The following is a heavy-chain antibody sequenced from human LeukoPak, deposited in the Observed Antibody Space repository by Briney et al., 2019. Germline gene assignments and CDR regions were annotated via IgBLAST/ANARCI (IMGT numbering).Heavy chain of an antibody. CDR3: ARDPPRYYYGMDV. CDR2: IYSDGST. V-gene: IGHV3-53*01. J-gene: IGHJ6*02. Sequence: GGSLRLSCAASGFTVSSNYMSWVRQAPGKGLEWVSVIYSDGSTYYADSVKGRFTISRDNSKNTLYLQMNSLRAEDTAVYYCARDPPRYYYGMDVWGQGTTVTVSS. CDR1: GFTVSSNY.